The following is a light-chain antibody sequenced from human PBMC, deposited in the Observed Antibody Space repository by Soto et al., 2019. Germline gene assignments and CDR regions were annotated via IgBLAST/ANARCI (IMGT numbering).Light chain of an antibody. CDR1: SSDLGGYNY. Sequence: QSALTQPASVSGSPGQSITISCTGTSSDLGGYNYVSWYQQHPGKAPELIIYEVSNRPSGVSDRFSGSKSGNTASLTISGLQAEDEADYYCSSYTSSNSWVFGGGTKVTVL. J-gene: IGLJ3*02. CDR2: EVS. V-gene: IGLV2-14*01. CDR3: SSYTSSNSWV.